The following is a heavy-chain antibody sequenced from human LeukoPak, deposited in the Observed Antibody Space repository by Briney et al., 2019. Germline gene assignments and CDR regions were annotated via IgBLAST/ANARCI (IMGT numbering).Heavy chain of an antibody. J-gene: IGHJ4*02. D-gene: IGHD3-16*01. CDR2: INGSGVIT. Sequence: GGSLRLSCAASEFTFSKYAMNWVRQAPGKGLEWVSGINGSGVITFYADSVKGRFTISRDNSKDTLYLQMNSLRAEDTAIYYCAKDSSQGGDYFDSWGQRTLVTVSS. V-gene: IGHV3-23*01. CDR1: EFTFSKYA. CDR3: AKDSSQGGDYFDS.